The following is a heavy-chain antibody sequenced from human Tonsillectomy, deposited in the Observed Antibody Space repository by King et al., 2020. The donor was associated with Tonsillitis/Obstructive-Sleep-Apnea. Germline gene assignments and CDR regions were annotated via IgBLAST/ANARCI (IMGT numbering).Heavy chain of an antibody. D-gene: IGHD3-10*01. V-gene: IGHV3-48*03. CDR3: ARGNYYYGSGPWGPPDY. CDR2: ISSSGTNI. CDR1: GFTFSDYE. Sequence: VQLVESGGGLVQPGGSLRLSCAASGFTFSDYEMNWVRQAPGKGLEWVSHISSSGTNIYYADSVKGRFTISRDNAKNSLYLQLNSLRAEDTAVYYCARGNYYYGSGPWGPPDYWGQGTLVTVSA. J-gene: IGHJ4*02.